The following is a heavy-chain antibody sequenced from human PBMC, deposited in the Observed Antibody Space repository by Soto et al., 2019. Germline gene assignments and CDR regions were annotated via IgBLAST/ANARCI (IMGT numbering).Heavy chain of an antibody. CDR2: IWYDGSNK. CDR3: ARGSGSPDY. CDR1: GVTLSRYG. D-gene: IGHD3-10*01. Sequence: AGGALRLSCAAAGVTLSRYGMHWVRQAPGKGLEWVAVIWYDGSNKYYADSVKGRFTISRDNSKNTLYLQMNSLRAEDTAVYYCARGSGSPDYWGQGTLVTVSS. J-gene: IGHJ4*02. V-gene: IGHV3-33*01.